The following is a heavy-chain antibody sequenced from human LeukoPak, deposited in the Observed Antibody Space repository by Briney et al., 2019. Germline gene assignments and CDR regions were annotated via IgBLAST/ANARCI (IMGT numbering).Heavy chain of an antibody. D-gene: IGHD3-16*02. CDR2: IYYNGNT. CDR1: GGSISSSSYY. V-gene: IGHV4-39*01. CDR3: ARRAPSMITVGGVVGHFDY. Sequence: SETLSLTCTVSGGSISSSSYYWGWIRQPPGTGLEWIGSIYYNGNTYNNPSLKSRVTTSVDTSKNQFSLKVNSVTAADTAVYYCARRAPSMITVGGVVGHFDYWGQGALVIVSS. J-gene: IGHJ4*02.